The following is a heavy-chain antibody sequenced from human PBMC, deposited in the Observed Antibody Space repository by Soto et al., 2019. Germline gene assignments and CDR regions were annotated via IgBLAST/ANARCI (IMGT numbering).Heavy chain of an antibody. V-gene: IGHV3-73*01. CDR2: IKTKSENYAT. CDR1: GFTLSGFD. CDR3: TRRHCAGGGCYSDFDY. J-gene: IGHJ4*02. Sequence: EVQLVESGGGLVQPGGPLKLSCSAPGFTLSGFDLHWVRQASGKGLEWVGPIKTKSENYATGVAASVKGRLTISRDDSKNAAYLEMNSLKTDATAVYYCTRRHCAGGGCYSDFDYWGRGTVVVVSS. D-gene: IGHD2-15*01.